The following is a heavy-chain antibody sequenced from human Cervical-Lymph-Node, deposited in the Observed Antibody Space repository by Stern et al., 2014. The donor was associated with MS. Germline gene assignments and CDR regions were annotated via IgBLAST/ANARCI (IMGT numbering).Heavy chain of an antibody. J-gene: IGHJ4*02. CDR3: ARGNWNYEGMGY. CDR1: GFTFSNYG. CDR2: IWYDGNKK. D-gene: IGHD1-7*01. Sequence: QVQLVESGGGVVQPGRSLRLSCAASGFTFSNYGMHWVRQAPGQGLERLAVIWYDGNKKYYADSVKGRFTISRDNSKNTLFLQMSSLTAEDTALYYCARGNWNYEGMGYWGQGTLVTVSS. V-gene: IGHV3-33*01.